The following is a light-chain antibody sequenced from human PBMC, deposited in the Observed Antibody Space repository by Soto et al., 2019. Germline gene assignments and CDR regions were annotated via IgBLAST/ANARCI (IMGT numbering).Light chain of an antibody. CDR3: YSYTRSRTLV. CDR2: EVS. J-gene: IGLJ2*01. CDR1: SSDVGGYNY. Sequence: QSALTQPASVSGSPGQTVTISCTGTSSDVGGYNYVSWYQQHPGKVPKLLIYEVSNRPSGVSTRFSGSKSGNTASLTNSGLQAEDEADYYCYSYTRSRTLVFGGGTKLTVL. V-gene: IGLV2-14*03.